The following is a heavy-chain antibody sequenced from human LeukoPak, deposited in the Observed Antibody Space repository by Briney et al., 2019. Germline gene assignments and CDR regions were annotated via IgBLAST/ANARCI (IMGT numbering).Heavy chain of an antibody. CDR2: INANSGTT. J-gene: IGHJ5*01. CDR1: GFAFSVYA. Sequence: PGGSLRLTCTASGFAFSVYAMSWLRQPPGKGLEWVSTINANSGTTSYAASVRGRFTSPRDNSKNTLYLQLNTLRADDTATYYCAKPISGGLAVTADWFHPWGQGTLVVVSS. V-gene: IGHV3-23*01. D-gene: IGHD6-19*01. CDR3: AKPISGGLAVTADWFHP.